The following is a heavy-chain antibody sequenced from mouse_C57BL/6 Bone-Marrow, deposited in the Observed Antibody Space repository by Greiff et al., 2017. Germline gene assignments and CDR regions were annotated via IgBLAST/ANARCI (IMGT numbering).Heavy chain of an antibody. D-gene: IGHD1-1*01. CDR2: IDPETGGT. V-gene: IGHV1-15*01. Sequence: QVQLQQSGAELVRPGASVTLSCKASGYTFTDYEMHWVKQTPVHGLEWIGAIDPETGGTAYNQKFKGKAILTADTSSSTAYMELRSLTSEDSAVYYCTRSCYYGSSYGWGQGTLVTVSA. CDR1: GYTFTDYE. CDR3: TRSCYYGSSYG. J-gene: IGHJ3*01.